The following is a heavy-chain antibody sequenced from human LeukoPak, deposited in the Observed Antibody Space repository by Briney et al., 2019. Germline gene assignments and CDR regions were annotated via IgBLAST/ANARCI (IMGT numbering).Heavy chain of an antibody. Sequence: PSETLSLTXTVSGGSIRSNSYYWSWIRQPAGKGLEWIGRIYTSGSTNYSPSLKSRVTISADWSTNQFSLNLSSVTAADTAVYYCAREEVPMVRGGAFDIWGQGTMVSVSS. CDR1: GGSIRSNSYY. D-gene: IGHD3-10*01. CDR3: AREEVPMVRGGAFDI. J-gene: IGHJ3*02. V-gene: IGHV4-61*02. CDR2: IYTSGST.